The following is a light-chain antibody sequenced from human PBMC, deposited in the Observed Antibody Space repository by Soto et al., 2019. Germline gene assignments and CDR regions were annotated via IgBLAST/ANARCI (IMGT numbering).Light chain of an antibody. CDR3: LQHYNYPYT. V-gene: IGKV1-6*01. CDR2: AAS. CDR1: QGIRND. Sequence: AIQMTQAPSSLSASVGDRVTITCRASQGIRNDLGWYQQKPGKAPKLLIYAASSLQSGVPSRVRGSGSGTDFTLTISSLQPEDFQTYYCLQHYNYPYTFGQGTKVDIK. J-gene: IGKJ2*01.